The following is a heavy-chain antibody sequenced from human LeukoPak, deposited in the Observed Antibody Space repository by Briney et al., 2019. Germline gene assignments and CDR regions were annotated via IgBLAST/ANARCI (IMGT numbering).Heavy chain of an antibody. V-gene: IGHV3-30*04. CDR3: ARGQHRVTSSDDAFDI. CDR1: GFTFSSYA. D-gene: IGHD4-11*01. CDR2: ISYHGSNK. Sequence: GVSLRLSCAASGFTFSSYAMHWVRQAPGKGLEWVAVISYHGSNKYYADSVKGRLTISRDNSKNTLYLQMNSLRVEDTAVYYCARGQHRVTSSDDAFDIWGQGTMVTVSS. J-gene: IGHJ3*02.